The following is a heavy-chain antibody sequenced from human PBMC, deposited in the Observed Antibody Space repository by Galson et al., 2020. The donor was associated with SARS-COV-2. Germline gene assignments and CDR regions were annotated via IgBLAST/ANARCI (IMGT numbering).Heavy chain of an antibody. CDR2: ISAGSTYI. D-gene: IGHD3-16*01. CDR1: GFPFISYS. V-gene: IGHV3-21*01. Sequence: GGSLRLSCAASGFPFISYSLNWVRQAPGRGLEWVSSISAGSTYIYYADSVKGRFTISRDNAKNSLFLQMNGLRPEDTAVYYCARVGDMATTPTDYYYYGLDVWGQGTTVTVSS. J-gene: IGHJ6*02. CDR3: ARVGDMATTPTDYYYYGLDV.